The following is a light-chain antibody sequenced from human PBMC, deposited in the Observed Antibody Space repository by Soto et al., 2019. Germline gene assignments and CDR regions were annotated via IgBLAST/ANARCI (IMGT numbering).Light chain of an antibody. CDR1: QRLLFSTNNNNY. CDR2: WAS. CDR3: QQYYSTPLT. Sequence: IVMTQSPDSLAVSLGERTTIHCKSSQRLLFSTNNNNYFAWYQQKPGQPPKLLIYWASTRESGVPDRFNGSGSGTDFTLTISSLQAEDVAVYYCQQYYSTPLTFGGGTKVEI. V-gene: IGKV4-1*01. J-gene: IGKJ4*01.